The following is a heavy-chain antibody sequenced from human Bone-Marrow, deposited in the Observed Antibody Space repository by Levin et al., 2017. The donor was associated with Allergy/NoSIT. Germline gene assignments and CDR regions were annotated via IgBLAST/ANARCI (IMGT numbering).Heavy chain of an antibody. CDR3: ARGWESIYALYYFDY. D-gene: IGHD1-26*01. J-gene: IGHJ4*02. V-gene: IGHV3-7*01. Sequence: PGGSLRLSCAASGFTFSAHWMSWVRQAPGKGLEWVANIKQDGSETLYVDSVKGRFTISRDNAKNSLFLQMNSLRVDDAAIYYCARGWESIYALYYFDYWGQGTLVTVSS. CDR1: GFTFSAHW. CDR2: IKQDGSET.